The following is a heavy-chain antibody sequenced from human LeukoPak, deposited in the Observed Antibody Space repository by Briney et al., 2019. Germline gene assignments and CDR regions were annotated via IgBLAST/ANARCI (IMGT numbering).Heavy chain of an antibody. Sequence: GGSLGLSCAVSGFTFSSYWMHWVRQAPGKGLVWVSRINSDGISIAYADSVKGRFTISRDNAKNTLCLQMNSLRAEDTAVYYCTRGLGDGYNYGFWGQGTLVTVSS. D-gene: IGHD5-24*01. CDR2: INSDGISI. V-gene: IGHV3-74*01. CDR1: GFTFSSYW. J-gene: IGHJ4*02. CDR3: TRGLGDGYNYGF.